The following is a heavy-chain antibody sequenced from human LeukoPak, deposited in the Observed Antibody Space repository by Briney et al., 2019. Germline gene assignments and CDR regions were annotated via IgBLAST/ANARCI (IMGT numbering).Heavy chain of an antibody. CDR3: ARHLRSRIAAAGPRQYYYYCYMDV. D-gene: IGHD6-13*01. J-gene: IGHJ6*03. Sequence: SETLSLTCAVSGYSISSGYYWGWIRQPPGKGLEWIGSIYHSGSTYYNPSLKSRVTISVDTSKNQFSLKLSSVTAADTAVYYCARHLRSRIAAAGPRQYYYYCYMDVWGKGTTVTVSS. CDR1: GYSISSGYY. CDR2: IYHSGST. V-gene: IGHV4-38-2*01.